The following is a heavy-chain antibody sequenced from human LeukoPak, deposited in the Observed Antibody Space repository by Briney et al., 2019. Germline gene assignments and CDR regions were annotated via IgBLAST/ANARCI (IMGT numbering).Heavy chain of an antibody. CDR3: AREGTMAQFDY. Sequence: SETLSLTCTVSGGSISSYYWSWIRQPPGKGLEWIGYIYYSGSTNYNPSLKSRVTISVDTSKNQFSLKPSSVTAADTAVYYCAREGTMAQFDYWGQGTLVTVSS. D-gene: IGHD3-10*01. V-gene: IGHV4-59*01. CDR1: GGSISSYY. J-gene: IGHJ4*02. CDR2: IYYSGST.